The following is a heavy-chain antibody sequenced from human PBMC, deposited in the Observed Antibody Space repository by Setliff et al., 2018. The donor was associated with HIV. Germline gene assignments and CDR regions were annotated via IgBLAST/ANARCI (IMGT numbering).Heavy chain of an antibody. D-gene: IGHD5-18*01. J-gene: IGHJ4*02. V-gene: IGHV3-21*01. CDR2: LNGRGIAT. Sequence: GGSLRLSCAASGFTFSNYAMAWVRQAPGKGLEWVSALNGRGIATYYADAVKGRFTISRDNAKNSLYLQMNSLRAEDTAVYYCARGARGYSYGWGQGTLVTVSS. CDR1: GFTFSNYA. CDR3: ARGARGYSYG.